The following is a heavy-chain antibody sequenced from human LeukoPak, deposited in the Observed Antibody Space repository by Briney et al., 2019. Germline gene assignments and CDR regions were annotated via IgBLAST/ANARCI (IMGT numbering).Heavy chain of an antibody. V-gene: IGHV4-39*01. CDR1: GGSISSSSYY. CDR2: IYYSGST. D-gene: IGHD1-26*01. J-gene: IGHJ4*02. Sequence: PSETLSLTCTVSGGSISSSSYYWGWIRQPPGKGLEWIGSIYYSGSTYYNPSLKSRVTISVDTSKNQFSLKLSSVTAADTAVYYCARHRGAALGEQRDFDYWGQGTLVTVSS. CDR3: ARHRGAALGEQRDFDY.